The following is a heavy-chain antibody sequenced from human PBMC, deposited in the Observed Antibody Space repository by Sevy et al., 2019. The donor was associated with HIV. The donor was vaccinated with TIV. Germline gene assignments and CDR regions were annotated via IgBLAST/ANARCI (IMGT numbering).Heavy chain of an antibody. CDR3: AIFKYYDFWSGYYIGFDP. V-gene: IGHV1-8*01. CDR1: GYTFASYD. CDR2: MSPNSGNT. D-gene: IGHD3-3*01. Sequence: ASVKVSCKASGYTFASYDINWVRQATGHGLEWMGWMSPNSGNTGCAQKFQGRVTMPRNTSISTAYKELSSLRSEDTAVYYCAIFKYYDFWSGYYIGFDPWGQGTLVTVSS. J-gene: IGHJ5*02.